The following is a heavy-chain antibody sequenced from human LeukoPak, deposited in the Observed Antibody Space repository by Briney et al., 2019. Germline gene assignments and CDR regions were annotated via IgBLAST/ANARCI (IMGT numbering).Heavy chain of an antibody. CDR1: GFSVSTHGGG. Sequence: SGPTLVKPTRPLTLTCTLCGFSVSTHGGGGGWMGQPPEKALEWLALIYLYDGERYSPSLMSRLTITKDTSKNQVVLTMTNMDPVDTATYYCAHRHDVRGVVVTFDSWGQGTLVTVSS. CDR3: AHRHDVRGVVVTFDS. V-gene: IGHV2-5*01. D-gene: IGHD3-10*02. CDR2: IYLYDGE. J-gene: IGHJ4*02.